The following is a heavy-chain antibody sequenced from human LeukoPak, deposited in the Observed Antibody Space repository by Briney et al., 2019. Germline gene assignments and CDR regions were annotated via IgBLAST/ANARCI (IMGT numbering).Heavy chain of an antibody. V-gene: IGHV4-61*02. Sequence: SETLSLTCTVSGGSISSGSYYWSWIRQPAGKGLEWIGRIYTSGSTNYNPSLKSRVTISVDTSKNQFSLRLSSVTAADTAVYYCARGWIANRLYFDYWGQGTLVTVSS. CDR1: GGSISSGSYY. D-gene: IGHD2-21*01. CDR2: IYTSGST. CDR3: ARGWIANRLYFDY. J-gene: IGHJ4*02.